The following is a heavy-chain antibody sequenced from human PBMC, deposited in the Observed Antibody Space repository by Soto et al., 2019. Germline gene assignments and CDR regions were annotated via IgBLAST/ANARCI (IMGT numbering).Heavy chain of an antibody. CDR1: GFTFSSYG. D-gene: IGHD6-13*01. CDR3: ARDKGSSSGFDY. CDR2: IWYDGSNK. Sequence: QVQLVESGGGVVQPGRSLRLSCAASGFTFSSYGMHWVRQAPGKGLEWVAVIWYDGSNKYYADSVKGRFTISRDNSKNTLYLQMNSLRAEDTAVYYWARDKGSSSGFDYWGQGTLVTVSS. J-gene: IGHJ4*02. V-gene: IGHV3-33*01.